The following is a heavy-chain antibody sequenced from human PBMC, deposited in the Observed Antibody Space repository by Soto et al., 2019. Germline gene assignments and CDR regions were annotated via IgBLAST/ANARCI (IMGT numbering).Heavy chain of an antibody. J-gene: IGHJ3*02. CDR3: ARLRAVAGTHDAFDI. D-gene: IGHD6-19*01. V-gene: IGHV1-18*01. CDR1: GYTFTSYG. CDR2: ISAYNGNT. Sequence: ASVKVSCKASGYTFTSYGISWVRQAPGQGLEWMGWISAYNGNTNYAQKLQGRVTMTTDTSTSTAYMELRSLRSDDTAVYYCARLRAVAGTHDAFDIWSQGTMVTVSS.